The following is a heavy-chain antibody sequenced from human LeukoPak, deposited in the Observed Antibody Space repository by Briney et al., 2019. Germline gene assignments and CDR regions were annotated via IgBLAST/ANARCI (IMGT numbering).Heavy chain of an antibody. Sequence: GGSLRLSCAASGFTFSSYWMSWVRQAPGKEREWVANIKQDGSEKYYVDSVKGRFTISRDNAKNSLYLQMNSLRAEDTAIYYCVRDRGTYRPIDYWGQGTLVTVSS. CDR1: GFTFSSYW. CDR3: VRDRGTYRPIDY. J-gene: IGHJ4*02. V-gene: IGHV3-7*03. D-gene: IGHD1-26*01. CDR2: IKQDGSEK.